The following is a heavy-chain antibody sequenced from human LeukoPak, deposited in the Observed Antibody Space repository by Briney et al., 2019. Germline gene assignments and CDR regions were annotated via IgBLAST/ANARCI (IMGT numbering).Heavy chain of an antibody. CDR2: ISWNSGSI. CDR3: AKDILVGATRPGAFDI. CDR1: GFTFDDYA. Sequence: QTGRSLRLSCAASGFTFDDYAMHWVRQAPGKGLEWVSGISWNSGSIGYADSVKGRFTISRDNAKNSLYLQMNSLRAEDTALYYCAKDILVGATRPGAFDIWGQGTMDTVSS. D-gene: IGHD1-26*01. V-gene: IGHV3-9*01. J-gene: IGHJ3*02.